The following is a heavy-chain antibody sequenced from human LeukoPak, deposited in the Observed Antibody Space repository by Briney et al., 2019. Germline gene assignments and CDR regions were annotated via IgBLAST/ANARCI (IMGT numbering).Heavy chain of an antibody. Sequence: SQTLSLTCTVSGGSISSGDYYWSWIRQPPGKGLEWIGYIYYSGSTYYNPSLKSRVTISVDTSKNQFSLKLSSATAADTAVYYCAREKGGNLFDYWGQGTLVTVSS. CDR1: GGSISSGDYY. CDR3: AREKGGNLFDY. J-gene: IGHJ4*02. CDR2: IYYSGST. D-gene: IGHD4-23*01. V-gene: IGHV4-30-4*01.